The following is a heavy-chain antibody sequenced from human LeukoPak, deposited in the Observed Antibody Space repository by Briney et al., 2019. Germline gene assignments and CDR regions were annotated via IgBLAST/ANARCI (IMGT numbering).Heavy chain of an antibody. CDR3: ATHRRSGSGGSENAFEI. Sequence: SETLSLTCTVSGDSTSSSTYYWDWIRQAPGKGLEWIGNIYDSGTTHYNPSLRSRVTISGDTSKNQFSLKLNSVTAADTAIYYCATHRRSGSGGSENAFEIWGQGTMVTVSS. CDR2: IYDSGTT. D-gene: IGHD2-8*02. CDR1: GDSTSSSTYY. V-gene: IGHV4-39*01. J-gene: IGHJ3*02.